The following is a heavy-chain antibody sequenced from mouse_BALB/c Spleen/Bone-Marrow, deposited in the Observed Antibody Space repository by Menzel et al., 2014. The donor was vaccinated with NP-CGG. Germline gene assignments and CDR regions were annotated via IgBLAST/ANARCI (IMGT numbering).Heavy chain of an antibody. Sequence: DVQLQESGPSLVKPSQTLSPTCSVTGDSISSGYWNWIRKFPGNKSESMGNMSYSGYTYYNPSLKSRISITRDTSKNQYFLQLNSVTTEDTATYYCAGSGYGYLDYWGQGTTLTVSS. CDR1: GDSISSGY. V-gene: IGHV3-8*02. J-gene: IGHJ2*01. CDR3: AGSGYGYLDY. D-gene: IGHD1-1*02. CDR2: MSYSGYT.